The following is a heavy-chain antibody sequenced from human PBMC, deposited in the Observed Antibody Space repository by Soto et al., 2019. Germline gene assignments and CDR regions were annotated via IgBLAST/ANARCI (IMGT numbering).Heavy chain of an antibody. J-gene: IGHJ4*02. CDR2: IIPIFGTA. CDR1: GGTFSSYA. V-gene: IGHV1-69*01. Sequence: QVQLVQSGAEVKKPGSSVKVSCKASGGTFSSYAISWVRQAPGQGLEWMGGIIPIFGTANYAQKFQGRVTITADESTSTAYMELSSLRSEDTAVYYCAREADIVVVPEEGKFDYWGQGTLVTVSS. CDR3: AREADIVVVPEEGKFDY. D-gene: IGHD2-2*01.